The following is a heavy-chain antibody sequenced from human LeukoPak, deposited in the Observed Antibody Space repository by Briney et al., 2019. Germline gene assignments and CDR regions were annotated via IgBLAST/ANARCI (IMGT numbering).Heavy chain of an antibody. CDR2: IFTNGDT. Sequence: SETLSLTCSVSGASINTGSFYWAWIRQPAGKGLEWIGRIFTNGDTNYNPSLNSRVTISVDTSKNQFSLKLSSVTAADTAVYYCARRLLLWFGERYYYMDVWGKGTTVTVSS. CDR3: ARRLLLWFGERYYYMDV. CDR1: GASINTGSFY. V-gene: IGHV4-61*02. J-gene: IGHJ6*03. D-gene: IGHD3-10*01.